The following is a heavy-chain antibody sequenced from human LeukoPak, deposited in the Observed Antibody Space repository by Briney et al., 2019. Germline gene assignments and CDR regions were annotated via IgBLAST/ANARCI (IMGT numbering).Heavy chain of an antibody. Sequence: SETLSLTCTVSGGSISSYYWSWIRQPPGKGLEWIGYIYYSGSTNYNPSLKSRVTISVDTSKNQFSLKLSSVTAADTAVYYCARGAVVEGAFDIWGQGTMVTVSS. J-gene: IGHJ3*02. D-gene: IGHD2-21*01. CDR2: IYYSGST. CDR1: GGSISSYY. CDR3: ARGAVVEGAFDI. V-gene: IGHV4-59*01.